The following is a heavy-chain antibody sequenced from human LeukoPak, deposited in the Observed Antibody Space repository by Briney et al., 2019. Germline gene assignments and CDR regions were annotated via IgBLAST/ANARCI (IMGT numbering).Heavy chain of an antibody. CDR2: ILYDGSKK. CDR3: PKGGYSSAPPDY. J-gene: IGHJ4*02. D-gene: IGHD5-18*01. CDR1: GFTFSRFA. Sequence: GGSLRLSCSASGFTFSRFAMHWVRQAPGQGLEWVAFILYDGSKKYYADSVKGRFTISRDNSKNTLYMQMNSLRAADTAVDYCPKGGYSSAPPDYWGQGTLVTVSS. V-gene: IGHV3-30*02.